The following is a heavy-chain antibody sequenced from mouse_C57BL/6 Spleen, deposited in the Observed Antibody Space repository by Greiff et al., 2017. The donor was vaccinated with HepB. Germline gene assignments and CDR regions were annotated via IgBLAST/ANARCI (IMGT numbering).Heavy chain of an antibody. Sequence: VQLKESGPGLVKPSQSLSLTCSVTGYSITSGYYWNWIRQFPGNKLEWLGYISYDGSNNYNPSLKNRISITRDTSKNQFFLKLNSVTTEDTATYYCARDGYYGSSPYAMDYWGQGTSVTVSS. V-gene: IGHV3-6*01. D-gene: IGHD1-1*01. CDR1: GYSITSGYY. CDR2: ISYDGSN. J-gene: IGHJ4*01. CDR3: ARDGYYGSSPYAMDY.